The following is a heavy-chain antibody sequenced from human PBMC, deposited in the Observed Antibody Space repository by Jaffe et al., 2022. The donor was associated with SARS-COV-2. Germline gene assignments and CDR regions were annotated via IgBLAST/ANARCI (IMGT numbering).Heavy chain of an antibody. D-gene: IGHD3-10*01. Sequence: EVQLVESGGGLVQPGGSLRLSCAASGFTFSSYWMIWVRQAPGKGLEWVANIKGDGSQKYYVDSVKGRFTISRDNAKNSLYLQMNSLRAEDTAVYYCVRDGNYYVSGNYYDNFDYWGQGTLVTVSS. V-gene: IGHV3-7*01. CDR3: VRDGNYYVSGNYYDNFDY. CDR2: IKGDGSQK. CDR1: GFTFSSYW. J-gene: IGHJ4*02.